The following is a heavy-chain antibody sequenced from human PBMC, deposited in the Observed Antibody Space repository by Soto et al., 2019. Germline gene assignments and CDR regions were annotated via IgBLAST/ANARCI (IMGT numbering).Heavy chain of an antibody. Sequence: EVQLLEAGGGLVQPGGSLKLSCAASGFTFSNYALSWVRQAPGKGLEWVSAISDSATNTYYADSVKGRFTISRDNSKNTLFLQMNSLRAEDTATYYCARFLTGYERKIFELDYWGQGTLVTVSS. CDR1: GFTFSNYA. V-gene: IGHV3-23*01. J-gene: IGHJ4*02. CDR2: ISDSATNT. D-gene: IGHD3-9*01. CDR3: ARFLTGYERKIFELDY.